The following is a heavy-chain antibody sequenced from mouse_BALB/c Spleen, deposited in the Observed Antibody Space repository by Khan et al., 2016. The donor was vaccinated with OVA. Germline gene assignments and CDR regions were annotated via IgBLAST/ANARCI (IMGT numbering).Heavy chain of an antibody. V-gene: IGHV2-9*02. Sequence: VQLKESGPGLVAPSQSLSITCTVSGFSLTSYGVHWVRQPPGQGLKWLGVIWAGGGPNYNSPLLSRLSISKANSKNQVFLKMNSLQTEDTARYYCARLEDIWGQGTTLTVSS. CDR2: IWAGGGP. CDR3: ARLEDI. J-gene: IGHJ2*01. D-gene: IGHD1-3*01. CDR1: GFSLTSYG.